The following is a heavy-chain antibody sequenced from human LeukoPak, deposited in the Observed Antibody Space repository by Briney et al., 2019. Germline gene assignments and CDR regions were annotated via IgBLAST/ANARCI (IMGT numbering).Heavy chain of an antibody. V-gene: IGHV3-30*03. J-gene: IGHJ4*02. CDR2: ISHDGSNK. D-gene: IGHD6-13*01. Sequence: PGGSLRLSCTASGFTFSSYGMHWVRQAPGKGLEWVAVISHDGSNKYYADSVKGRFTISRDNAKNTLYLQMNSLRAKDTAVYYCARVPRGVKYSSSRLGYLDYWGQGTLVTVSS. CDR1: GFTFSSYG. CDR3: ARVPRGVKYSSSRLGYLDY.